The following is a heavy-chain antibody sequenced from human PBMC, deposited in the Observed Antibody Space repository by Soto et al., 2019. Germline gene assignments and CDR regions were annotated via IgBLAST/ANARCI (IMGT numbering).Heavy chain of an antibody. J-gene: IGHJ4*02. CDR3: ERLSVLVLTGVHYSDY. CDR2: IVSNGGE. D-gene: IGHD3-9*01. Sequence: SGPTRVNPTETLTLTCIVSDFSLTNARMGVSWIRQPPGKAPEWLAHIVSNGGESYRTSLKSRLTISKDTSKSQVVLTMSNMDTMDTATYYGERLSVLVLTGVHYSDYCGQGKQGTGFS. V-gene: IGHV2-26*01. CDR1: DFSLTNARMG.